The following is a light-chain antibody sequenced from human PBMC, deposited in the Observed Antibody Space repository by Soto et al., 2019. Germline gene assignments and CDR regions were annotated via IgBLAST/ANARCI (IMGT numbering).Light chain of an antibody. J-gene: IGKJ4*01. V-gene: IGKV1-5*01. Sequence: DIQMTQSPSTLSASVGDRVTITCRASQSISSWLAWYQQKPGKAPKLLIYDASSLESGVPSRFSGSGSGTEFTLTISSLQPDDFGTYYCQQYYSSSALTFGGGTKVDIK. CDR2: DAS. CDR3: QQYYSSSALT. CDR1: QSISSW.